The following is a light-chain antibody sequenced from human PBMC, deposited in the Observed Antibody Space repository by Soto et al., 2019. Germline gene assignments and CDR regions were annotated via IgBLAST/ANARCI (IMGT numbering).Light chain of an antibody. CDR3: QSYDSSLSGAV. CDR1: APTIGAGYD. J-gene: IGLJ7*01. CDR2: DNS. V-gene: IGLV1-40*01. Sequence: QPVLTQPPSVSGAQGQRFTISCTGGAPTIGAGYDVHWYQQLPGTAPKLLIYDNSNRPSGVPDRFSGSKSGTSASLAITGLQAEDEADYYCQSYDSSLSGAVFGGGTQLTVL.